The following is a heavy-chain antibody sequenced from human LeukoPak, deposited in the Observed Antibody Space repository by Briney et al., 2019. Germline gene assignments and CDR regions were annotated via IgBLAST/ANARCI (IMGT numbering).Heavy chain of an antibody. Sequence: SETLSLTCAVYGGSFSGYYWSWIRQPPGKGLEWIGEINHSGSTNYNPSLKSRVTISVDTSKNQFSLKLSSVPAADTAVYYGARGRDYDILTVYLYYLDYGGQETLVTVSS. J-gene: IGHJ4*02. V-gene: IGHV4-34*01. CDR1: GGSFSGYY. CDR3: ARGRDYDILTVYLYYLDY. D-gene: IGHD3-9*01. CDR2: INHSGST.